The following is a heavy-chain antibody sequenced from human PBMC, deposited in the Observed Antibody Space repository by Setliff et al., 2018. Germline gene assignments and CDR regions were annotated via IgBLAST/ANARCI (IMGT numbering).Heavy chain of an antibody. J-gene: IGHJ6*03. CDR2: IIPIFGTA. CDR1: GGTFSSYA. V-gene: IGHV1-69*13. Sequence: SVKVSCKASGGTFSSYAISWVRQAPGQGLEWMGGIIPIFGTANYAQKFQGRVTITADESTSTAYMELSSLRSEDTAVYYCARDQDYYDSSGYSHYYYYMDLWGKGTTVTVSS. D-gene: IGHD3-22*01. CDR3: ARDQDYYDSSGYSHYYYYMDL.